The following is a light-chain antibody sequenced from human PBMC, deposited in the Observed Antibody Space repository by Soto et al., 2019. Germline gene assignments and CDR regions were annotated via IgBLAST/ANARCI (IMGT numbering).Light chain of an antibody. V-gene: IGKV1-39*01. CDR1: QSISNS. J-gene: IGKJ1*01. CDR2: GAS. CDR3: QQRYSTPWT. Sequence: DIQMTQSPSPLSASVGDRVTITCRASQSISNSLNWYQQKPGKAPKLLIFGASSLQSGVPSRFSGSGSGTDFALTISSLQPEDFATYYCQQRYSTPWTFGQGTKVEIK.